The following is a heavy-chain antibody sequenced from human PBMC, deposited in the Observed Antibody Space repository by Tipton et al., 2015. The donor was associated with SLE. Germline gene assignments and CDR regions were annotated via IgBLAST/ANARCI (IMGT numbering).Heavy chain of an antibody. CDR1: GGSFSGYY. D-gene: IGHD6-13*01. V-gene: IGHV4-34*01. CDR2: INHSGST. CDR3: ARGGPGIAAAGPLDY. J-gene: IGHJ4*02. Sequence: LRLSCAVYGGSFSGYYWSWIRQPPGKGLEWIGEINHSGSTNYNPSLKSRVTISVDTSKNQFSLKLSSVTAADTAVYYCARGGPGIAAAGPLDYWGQGTLVTVSS.